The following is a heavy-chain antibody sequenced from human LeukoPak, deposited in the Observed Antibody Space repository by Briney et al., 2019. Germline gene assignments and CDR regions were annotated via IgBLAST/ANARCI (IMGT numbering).Heavy chain of an antibody. CDR2: ISGSGGST. V-gene: IGHV3-23*01. D-gene: IGHD6-6*01. J-gene: IGHJ4*02. CDR3: AKLSSSASAY. Sequence: PGGSLRLSCAASGFTFSNYWMSWVRQAPGKGLEWVSTISGSGGSTYYADSVKGRFTISRDNSKNTLYLQMSSLRVEDTAVYYCAKLSSSASAYWGQGTLVTVSS. CDR1: GFTFSNYW.